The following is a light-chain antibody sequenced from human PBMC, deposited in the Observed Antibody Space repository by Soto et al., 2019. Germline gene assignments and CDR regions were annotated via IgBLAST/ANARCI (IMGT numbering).Light chain of an antibody. J-gene: IGLJ2*01. Sequence: QSALTQPASVSGSPGQSITISCTGTSSDVGGYNYVSWYQQHPGKAPKLMIYDVSNRPSGVSNRFSASKSGNTASLTISGLQAADEADYDCSSYTSSSTYVVFGGGTKLTVL. CDR1: SSDVGGYNY. V-gene: IGLV2-14*01. CDR3: SSYTSSSTYVV. CDR2: DVS.